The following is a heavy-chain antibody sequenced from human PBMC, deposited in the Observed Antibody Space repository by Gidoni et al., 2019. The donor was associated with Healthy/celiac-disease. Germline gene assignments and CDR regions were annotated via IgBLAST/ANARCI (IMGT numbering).Heavy chain of an antibody. CDR2: ISYDGSNK. V-gene: IGHV3-30-3*01. CDR3: ARGARITMIVVPDTWYFDL. D-gene: IGHD3-22*01. CDR1: GFTFSSYA. Sequence: QVQLVESGGGVVQPGRSLRLSCAASGFTFSSYAMHWVRQAPGKGLEWVAVISYDGSNKYYADSVKGRFTISRDNSKNTLYLQMNSLRAEDTAVYYCARGARITMIVVPDTWYFDLWGRGTLVTVSS. J-gene: IGHJ2*01.